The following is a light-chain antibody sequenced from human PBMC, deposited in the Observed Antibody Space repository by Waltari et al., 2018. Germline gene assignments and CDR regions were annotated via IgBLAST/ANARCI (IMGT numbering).Light chain of an antibody. CDR3: QYADTSLIT. Sequence: EIALTQSPGTLSLSPGERATLSCRASQSVSISYLAWYHHKPGQAPRLLIYGASNRATGVPDRFSGSGSGTDFTLTINRLEAEDVAVYYCQYADTSLITFGQGTRLEIK. V-gene: IGKV3-20*01. CDR1: QSVSISY. J-gene: IGKJ5*01. CDR2: GAS.